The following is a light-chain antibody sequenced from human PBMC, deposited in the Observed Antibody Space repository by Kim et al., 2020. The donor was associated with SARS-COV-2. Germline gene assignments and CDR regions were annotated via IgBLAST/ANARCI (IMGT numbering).Light chain of an antibody. Sequence: LGQTVRITCPGDSLRSYYASWYQQKPGQAPVLVIYGKNNRPSGIPDRFSGSSSGNTASLTITGAQAEDEADYYCNSRDSSGNHLVFGGGTQLTVL. J-gene: IGLJ3*02. CDR2: GKN. CDR1: SLRSYY. V-gene: IGLV3-19*01. CDR3: NSRDSSGNHLV.